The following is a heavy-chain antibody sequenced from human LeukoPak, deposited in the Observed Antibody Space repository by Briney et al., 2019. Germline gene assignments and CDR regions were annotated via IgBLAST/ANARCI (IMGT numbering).Heavy chain of an antibody. J-gene: IGHJ4*02. V-gene: IGHV3-23*01. CDR1: GFTFSSYA. Sequence: VGSPRLSCAASGFTFSSYAMSCVRPAPRKGLEWVSAICGSGGSTYYADSVKGRVTISRDNSKNTLYLQMNSLRDEDTAVYYCAKDAGIDWLLSTYYFDYWGQGTLVTVPS. CDR2: ICGSGGST. CDR3: AKDAGIDWLLSTYYFDY. D-gene: IGHD3-9*01.